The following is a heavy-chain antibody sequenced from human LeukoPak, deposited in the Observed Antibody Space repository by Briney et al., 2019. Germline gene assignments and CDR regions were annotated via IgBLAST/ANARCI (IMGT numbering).Heavy chain of an antibody. J-gene: IGHJ6*03. V-gene: IGHV3-48*04. D-gene: IGHD3-10*01. CDR3: ARSHGSGMYYYYMDV. Sequence: PGRSLRLSCAASGFTFSSYAMHWVRQAPGKGLEWVSYISSSSSTIYYADSVKGRFTISRDNAKNSLYLQMNSLRAEDTAVYYCARSHGSGMYYYYMDVWGKGTTVTVSS. CDR2: ISSSSSTI. CDR1: GFTFSSYA.